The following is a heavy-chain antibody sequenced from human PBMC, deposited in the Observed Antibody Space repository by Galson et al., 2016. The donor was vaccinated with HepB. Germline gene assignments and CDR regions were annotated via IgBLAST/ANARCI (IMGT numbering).Heavy chain of an antibody. D-gene: IGHD2-2*01. V-gene: IGHV3-48*03. J-gene: IGHJ4*02. CDR1: GFTFSIYE. Sequence: SLRLSCAASGFTFSIYEMDWVRQAPGKGLEWVSYINGGGTTVYYADSVKGRFTISRDNTKNSLFLQMNSLRAADTAVYFCARARICTSTACYGRGYYFDSWGQGSLVTVSS. CDR3: ARARICTSTACYGRGYYFDS. CDR2: INGGGTTV.